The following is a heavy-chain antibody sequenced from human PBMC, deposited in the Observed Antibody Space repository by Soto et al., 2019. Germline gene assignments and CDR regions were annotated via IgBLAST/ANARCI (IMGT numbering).Heavy chain of an antibody. J-gene: IGHJ6*02. CDR1: GYTFTNYG. CDR3: AREGQAPYYDYGMDV. V-gene: IGHV1-18*01. CDR2: ISGYNGNT. Sequence: QVQVVQSGDEVKKPGASVKVSCKASGYTFTNYGFSWVRQAPGQGLEWMGWISGYNGNTKYAEKFQGRVTMTTDKSTSTAHMELRSLRSDDTAVYYCAREGQAPYYDYGMDVWGQGTAVTVSS.